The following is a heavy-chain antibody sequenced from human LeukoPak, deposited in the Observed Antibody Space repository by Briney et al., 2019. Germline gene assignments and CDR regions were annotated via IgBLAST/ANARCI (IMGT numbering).Heavy chain of an antibody. D-gene: IGHD2-21*02. CDR1: GFTFSSYS. CDR2: ISSGSSTI. CDR3: ARENIVVVTAIRDAFDI. J-gene: IGHJ3*02. Sequence: GGSLRLSCAASGFTFSSYSMNWVRQAPGKGLKWVSYISSGSSTIYYADSVKGRFTISRDNAKNSLCLQLNSLRDEDTVVYYCARENIVVVTAIRDAFDIWGQGTMVTVSS. V-gene: IGHV3-48*02.